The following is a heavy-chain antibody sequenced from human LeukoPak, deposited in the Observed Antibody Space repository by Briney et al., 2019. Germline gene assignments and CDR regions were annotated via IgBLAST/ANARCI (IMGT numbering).Heavy chain of an antibody. V-gene: IGHV4-59*02. CDR1: GGSVSSYY. CDR2: IYRSGTT. CDR3: ARETAVGIAARPFDY. D-gene: IGHD6-6*01. J-gene: IGHJ4*02. Sequence: SETLSLTCTVSGGSVSSYYWSWIRQPPGKGLEWIGYIYRSGTTSYNPSLKSRVTISIDTSKNQFSLKLTSVTAADTAVYYCARETAVGIAARPFDYWGQGTLVTVSS.